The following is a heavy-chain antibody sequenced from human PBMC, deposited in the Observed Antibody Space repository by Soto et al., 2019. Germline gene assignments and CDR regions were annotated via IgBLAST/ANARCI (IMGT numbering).Heavy chain of an antibody. Sequence: PGGSLRLSCAASGFTFSTYGMHWVRQAPGKGLEWVAVIWYDGSNIYYADSVKGRFTISRDNSKNTLYLQMNSLRAEDTAVYYCARDGAGAAAAIPDYWGQGTLVTVSS. CDR3: ARDGAGAAAAIPDY. CDR2: IWYDGSNI. D-gene: IGHD2-2*02. CDR1: GFTFSTYG. V-gene: IGHV3-33*01. J-gene: IGHJ4*02.